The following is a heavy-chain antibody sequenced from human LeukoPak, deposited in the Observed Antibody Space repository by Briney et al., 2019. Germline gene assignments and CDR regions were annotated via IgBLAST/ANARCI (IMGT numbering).Heavy chain of an antibody. CDR1: GGSISSYY. CDR2: INHSGST. J-gene: IGHJ4*02. Sequence: SETLSLTCTVSGGSISSYYWSWIRQPPGKGLEWIGEINHSGSTNYNPSLKSRVTISVDTSKNQFSLKLSSVTAADTAVYYCARSPYYDSSGYYILHTYDYWGQGTLVTVSS. CDR3: ARSPYYDSSGYYILHTYDY. D-gene: IGHD3-22*01. V-gene: IGHV4-34*01.